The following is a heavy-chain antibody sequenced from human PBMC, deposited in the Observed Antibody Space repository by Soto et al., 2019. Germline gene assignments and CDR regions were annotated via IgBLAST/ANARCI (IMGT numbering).Heavy chain of an antibody. D-gene: IGHD5-12*01. J-gene: IGHJ5*02. CDR3: ARDGGCRDGYTVGCSWFDT. CDR1: VFTFSSYA. Sequence: CLRLSCAASVFTFSSYAISCVLPTPVEGLEWVAVIWYDGSNKYYADSVKGRFTISRDNSKNTLYLQMSSLRAEDTAVYYCARDGGCRDGYTVGCSWFDTWGQGTLVTVSS. CDR2: IWYDGSNK. V-gene: IGHV3-33*08.